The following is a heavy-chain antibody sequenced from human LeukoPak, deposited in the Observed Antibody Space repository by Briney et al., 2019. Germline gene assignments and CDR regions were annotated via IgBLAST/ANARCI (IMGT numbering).Heavy chain of an antibody. CDR3: ARDADTAMVNGMDV. Sequence: GASVKVSCKASGGTFSSYAISWVRQAPGQGLEWMGGIIPIFGTANYAQKFQGRVTITADESTSTAYMELSSLRCEDTAVYYCARDADTAMVNGMDVWGQGTTVTVSS. CDR2: IIPIFGTA. V-gene: IGHV1-69*13. J-gene: IGHJ6*02. CDR1: GGTFSSYA. D-gene: IGHD5-18*01.